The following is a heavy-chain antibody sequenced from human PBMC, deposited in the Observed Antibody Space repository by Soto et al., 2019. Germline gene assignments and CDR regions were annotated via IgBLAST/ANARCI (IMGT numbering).Heavy chain of an antibody. CDR2: ISYDGSNK. D-gene: IGHD6-19*01. V-gene: IGHV3-30-3*01. J-gene: IGHJ2*01. Sequence: QVQLVESGGGVVQPGRSLRLSCAASGFTFSSYAMHWVRQAPGKGLEWVAVISYDGSNKYYADSVKGRFTISRDNSKNTLYLQMNSLRAEDTAVYYCARDSPEGRSGWGNWYFDLWGRGTLVTVSS. CDR3: ARDSPEGRSGWGNWYFDL. CDR1: GFTFSSYA.